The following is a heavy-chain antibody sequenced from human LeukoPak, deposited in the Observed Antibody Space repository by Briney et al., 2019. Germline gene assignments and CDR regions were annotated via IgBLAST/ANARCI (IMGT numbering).Heavy chain of an antibody. CDR1: GGSISSGGYY. CDR2: IYYSGST. J-gene: IGHJ4*02. D-gene: IGHD3-16*02. CDR3: ARSMITFGGVIVDPRDY. Sequence: SETLSLTCTVSGGSISSGGYYWSWIRQHPGKGLEWIGYIYYSGSTYYNPSLKSRVTISVDTSKNQFSLKLSSVTAADTAVYYCARSMITFGGVIVDPRDYWGQGTLVTVSS. V-gene: IGHV4-31*03.